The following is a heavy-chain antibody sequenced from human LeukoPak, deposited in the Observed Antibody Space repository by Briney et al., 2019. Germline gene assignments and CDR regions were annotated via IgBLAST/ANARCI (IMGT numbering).Heavy chain of an antibody. V-gene: IGHV3-30*04. CDR3: ARDWEPHGYYDSSGYHDY. D-gene: IGHD3-22*01. Sequence: PGESLRLSCAASGFTFSSYAMHWVRQAPGKGLEWVAVISYDGSNKYYADSVKGRFTISRDNSKNTLYLQMNSLRAEDTAVYYCARDWEPHGYYDSSGYHDYWGQGTLVTVSS. CDR2: ISYDGSNK. CDR1: GFTFSSYA. J-gene: IGHJ4*02.